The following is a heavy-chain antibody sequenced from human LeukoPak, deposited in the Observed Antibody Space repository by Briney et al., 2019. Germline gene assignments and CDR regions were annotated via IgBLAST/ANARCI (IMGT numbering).Heavy chain of an antibody. CDR1: GFTVSSKY. Sequence: GGSLRLSCGASGFTVSSKYMSGVREVPGEGVEWVSVIYSGGYTDYADSVKGRFSISRDNSQNTVSLQMNSLRVEHTAIYYCARDWPGIDYWGQGTLVIVSS. CDR2: IYSGGYT. J-gene: IGHJ4*02. V-gene: IGHV3-53*01. CDR3: ARDWPGIDY.